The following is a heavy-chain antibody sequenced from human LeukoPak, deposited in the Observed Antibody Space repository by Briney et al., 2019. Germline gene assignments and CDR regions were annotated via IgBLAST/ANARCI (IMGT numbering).Heavy chain of an antibody. CDR3: ARDSLRYFDWLFAY. J-gene: IGHJ4*02. CDR1: GYTFTGYY. Sequence: GASVKVSCKASGYTFTGYYMHWVRQAPGQGLEWMGWINPNSGGTNYAQKFQGRVTMTRDTSISTAYMELSRLRSDDTAVYYCARDSLRYFDWLFAYWGQGTLVTVSS. CDR2: INPNSGGT. D-gene: IGHD3-9*01. V-gene: IGHV1-2*02.